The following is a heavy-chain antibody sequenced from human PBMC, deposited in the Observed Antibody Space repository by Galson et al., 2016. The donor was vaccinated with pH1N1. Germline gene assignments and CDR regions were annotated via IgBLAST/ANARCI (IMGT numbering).Heavy chain of an antibody. CDR3: ARGRGDLAGYYDGLDV. Sequence: SVKVSCKASADTFNRYGITWVLQAPGQGLQWMGWINTRNGYTRISQKFQGRVTMTTDTTTRTVYMDLGSLKSDDTGVYYCARGRGDLAGYYDGLDVWGQGTTVTVSS. CDR1: ADTFNRYG. J-gene: IGHJ6*02. CDR2: INTRNGYT. V-gene: IGHV1-18*01.